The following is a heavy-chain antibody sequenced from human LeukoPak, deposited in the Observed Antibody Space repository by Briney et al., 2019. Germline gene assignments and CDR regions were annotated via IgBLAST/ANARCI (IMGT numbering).Heavy chain of an antibody. V-gene: IGHV4-38-2*02. CDR1: GYSISSGYY. D-gene: IGHD6-19*01. Sequence: SETLSLTCTVSGYSISSGYYWGWIRQPPGKGLEWIGSIYHSGSTYYNPSLKSRVTISVDTSKNQFSLKLSSVTAADTAVYYCARDSNPYSSGWYWVNYFDYWGQGTLVTVSS. J-gene: IGHJ4*02. CDR2: IYHSGST. CDR3: ARDSNPYSSGWYWVNYFDY.